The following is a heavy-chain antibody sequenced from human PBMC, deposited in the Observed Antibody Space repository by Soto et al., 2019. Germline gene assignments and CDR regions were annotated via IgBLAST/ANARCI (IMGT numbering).Heavy chain of an antibody. CDR1: GGTFSSYA. CDR3: ARSSGGDYYYYYGMDV. J-gene: IGHJ6*02. Sequence: QVQLVQSGAEVQKTGSSVKVSCKASGGTFSSYAISWVRQAPGQGLEWMGGIIPIFGTANYAQKFQGRVTITADESTSTAYMELSSLRSEDTAVYYCARSSGGDYYYYYGMDVWGQGTTVTVSS. D-gene: IGHD3-10*01. CDR2: IIPIFGTA. V-gene: IGHV1-69*01.